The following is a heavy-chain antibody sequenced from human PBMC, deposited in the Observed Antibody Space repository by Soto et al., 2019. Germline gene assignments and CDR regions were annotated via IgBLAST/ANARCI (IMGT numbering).Heavy chain of an antibody. Sequence: QVQLQESGPGLVKPSQTLSLTCTVSGGSISSDAYYWGWIRQHPGKGLEWIGYIHYTGSTYYNPSPNRRVTLSLDTSKNQFLLRLNSVTAADTAVYYWAREPFMYYDGNMDVWGKGNTVTVP. J-gene: IGHJ6*03. CDR1: GGSISSDAYY. CDR3: AREPFMYYDGNMDV. CDR2: IHYTGST. V-gene: IGHV4-31*03. D-gene: IGHD3-3*01.